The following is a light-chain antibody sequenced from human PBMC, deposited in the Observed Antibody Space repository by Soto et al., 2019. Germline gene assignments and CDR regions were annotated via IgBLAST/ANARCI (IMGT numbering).Light chain of an antibody. CDR2: GAS. J-gene: IGKJ1*01. V-gene: IGKV3-15*01. Sequence: EILMTQSPATLSVSPGERATLSCRASQSVDGNLAWYQQKPGQAPRLLIYGASTRATGISARCSGSGSGTEFTLTISSLQSEDFGVYYCQQYNNWWTFGQGTKVDSK. CDR1: QSVDGN. CDR3: QQYNNWWT.